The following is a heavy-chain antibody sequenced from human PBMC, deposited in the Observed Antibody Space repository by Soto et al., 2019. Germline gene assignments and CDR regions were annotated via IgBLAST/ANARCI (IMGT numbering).Heavy chain of an antibody. J-gene: IGHJ4*02. D-gene: IGHD2-15*01. Sequence: QVQLVQSGAEVKKPGSSVKVSCKASGGTFSSYTISWVRQSPGQGLEWMGRIIPILGIANYAQKFQGRVTITEDKSTSTAYMELSSLRSEDTAVYYCARGGCSGGSCYATFDYWGQGTLVTVSS. CDR1: GGTFSSYT. V-gene: IGHV1-69*02. CDR2: IIPILGIA. CDR3: ARGGCSGGSCYATFDY.